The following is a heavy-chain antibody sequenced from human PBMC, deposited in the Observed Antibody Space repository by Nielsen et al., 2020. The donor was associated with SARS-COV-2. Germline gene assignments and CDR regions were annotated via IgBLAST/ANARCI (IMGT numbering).Heavy chain of an antibody. V-gene: IGHV1-2*06. J-gene: IGHJ4*02. D-gene: IGHD5-18*01. CDR1: GYTFTSYG. Sequence: ASVKVSCKASGYTFTSYGISWVRQAPGQGLEWMGRINPNSGGTNYAQKFQGRVTMTRDTSISTAYMELSRLRSDDTAVYYCARDPLRGYSYGVDYWGQGTLVTVSS. CDR3: ARDPLRGYSYGVDY. CDR2: INPNSGGT.